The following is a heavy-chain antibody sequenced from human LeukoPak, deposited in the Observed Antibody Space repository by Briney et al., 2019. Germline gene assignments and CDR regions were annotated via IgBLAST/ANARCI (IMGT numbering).Heavy chain of an antibody. V-gene: IGHV3-23*01. D-gene: IGHD3-16*01. CDR2: ISSTGATT. CDR1: GFTFNSYA. Sequence: GGSLRLSCAPSGFTFNSYAMSWVRQAPGRGLEWVSGISSTGATTNYADSVKGRFTISRDNSKNTLFLQMNSLRVEDTAVLYCPKGAILGSYFEAFDYWGQGTLVTVSS. J-gene: IGHJ4*02. CDR3: PKGAILGSYFEAFDY.